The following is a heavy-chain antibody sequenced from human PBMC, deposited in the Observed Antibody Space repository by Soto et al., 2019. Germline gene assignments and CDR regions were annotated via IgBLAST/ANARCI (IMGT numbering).Heavy chain of an antibody. CDR1: GYTFTSYY. CDR3: ARETRAGITGTTPAWVG. D-gene: IGHD1-20*01. J-gene: IGHJ4*02. Sequence: GASVKVSCKASGYTFTSYYMHWVRQAPGQGLEWMGIINPSGGSTSYAQKFQGRVTMTRDTSTSTVYMELSSLRSEDTAVYYCARETRAGITGTTPAWVGWGQGTLVTVSS. V-gene: IGHV1-46*01. CDR2: INPSGGST.